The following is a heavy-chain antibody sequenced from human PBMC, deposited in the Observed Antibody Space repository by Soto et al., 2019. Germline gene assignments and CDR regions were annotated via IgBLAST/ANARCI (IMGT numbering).Heavy chain of an antibody. CDR2: ISYDGSNK. J-gene: IGHJ3*02. V-gene: IGHV3-30-3*01. CDR3: ARELAAGTVLRAFDI. D-gene: IGHD6-13*01. CDR1: GFTFSSYA. Sequence: GESLKISCAASGFTFSSYAMHWVRQAPGKGLEWVAVISYDGSNKYYADSVKGRFTISRDNSKNTLYLQMNSLRAEDTAVYYCARELAAGTVLRAFDIWGQGTMVTVSS.